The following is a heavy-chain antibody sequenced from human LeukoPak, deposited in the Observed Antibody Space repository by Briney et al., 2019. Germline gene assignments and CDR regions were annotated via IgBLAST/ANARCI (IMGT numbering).Heavy chain of an antibody. J-gene: IGHJ4*02. D-gene: IGHD4-17*01. CDR2: ISSSSTYI. Sequence: PGGSLRLFCAASGFTFSTYSMNWVRQAPGKGLEWVSSISSSSTYIYYADSVKGRFTISRDNAKNSLYLQMNSLRAEDTAVYYCGTWTTVASYFDYWGQGTLVTVSS. V-gene: IGHV3-21*06. CDR1: GFTFSTYS. CDR3: GTWTTVASYFDY.